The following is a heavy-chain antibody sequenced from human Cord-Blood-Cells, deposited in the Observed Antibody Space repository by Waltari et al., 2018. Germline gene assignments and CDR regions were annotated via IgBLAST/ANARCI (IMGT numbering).Heavy chain of an antibody. D-gene: IGHD3-3*01. CDR1: GFTFSSYA. CDR3: ARENYDFWSGYYDAFDI. J-gene: IGHJ3*02. CDR2: ISYDGSNK. V-gene: IGHV3-30-3*01. Sequence: QVQLVESGGGVVQPGRSPRLSCAASGFTFSSYAMHWVRPAPGTGLEWVAVISYDGSNKYCADSVKGRFTISRDNSKNTLYLQMNSLRAEDTAVYYCARENYDFWSGYYDAFDIWGQGTMVTVSS.